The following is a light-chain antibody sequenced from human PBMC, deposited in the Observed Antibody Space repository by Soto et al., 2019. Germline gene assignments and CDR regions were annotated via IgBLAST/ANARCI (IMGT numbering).Light chain of an antibody. CDR2: KVS. CDR3: MQGTHWPIT. Sequence: DVVMTQSPLSLPVTLGQPASISCRSRQSLVYSDGNTYLSWFQQRPGQSPRRLIYKVSNRDSGVPDRFSGSGSGTDFTLKISRVEAEDVGVYYCMQGTHWPITFGQGTRLEIK. J-gene: IGKJ5*01. CDR1: QSLVYSDGNTY. V-gene: IGKV2-30*01.